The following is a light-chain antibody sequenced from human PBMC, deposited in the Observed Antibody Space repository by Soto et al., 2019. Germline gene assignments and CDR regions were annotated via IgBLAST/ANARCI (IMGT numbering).Light chain of an antibody. Sequence: DIQTTQSPSTLSASVGDRVTITCRASQSISSWLAWYQQKPGKAPKLLIYKASSLESGVPSRFSGSGSGTEFTLTISSLQPDDFATYYCQQSFTFGPGTKVDIK. J-gene: IGKJ3*01. CDR2: KAS. V-gene: IGKV1-5*03. CDR1: QSISSW. CDR3: QQSFT.